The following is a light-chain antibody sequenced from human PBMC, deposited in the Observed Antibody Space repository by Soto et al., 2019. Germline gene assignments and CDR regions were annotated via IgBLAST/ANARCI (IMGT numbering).Light chain of an antibody. CDR3: MQALETPRT. V-gene: IGKV2-28*01. CDR1: QSLLHDNGYNY. J-gene: IGKJ2*01. Sequence: IVMTQSPLSLPVTPGEPASISCRSSQSLLHDNGYNYLDWYLQKPGQSPQLLIYLGSNRAYGVPERFSGSGSGTDCTLKIGRVEAEDVGVYYCMQALETPRTFRQGTKLEIK. CDR2: LGS.